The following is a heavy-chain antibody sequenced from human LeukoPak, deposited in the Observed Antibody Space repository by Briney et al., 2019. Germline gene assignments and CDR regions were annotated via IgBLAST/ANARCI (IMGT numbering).Heavy chain of an antibody. Sequence: ASVKVSCKASGYTFTSYYMHWVRQAPGQGLGWMGIINPSGGSTSYAQKFQGRVTMTRDTSTSTVYMELSSLRSEDTAVYYCAREMAGPDAFDIWGQGTMVTVSS. CDR3: AREMAGPDAFDI. D-gene: IGHD5-24*01. J-gene: IGHJ3*02. CDR1: GYTFTSYY. CDR2: INPSGGST. V-gene: IGHV1-46*01.